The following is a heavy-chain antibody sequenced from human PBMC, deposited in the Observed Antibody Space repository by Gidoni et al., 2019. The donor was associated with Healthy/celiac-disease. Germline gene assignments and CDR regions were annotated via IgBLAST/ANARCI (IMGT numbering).Heavy chain of an antibody. J-gene: IGHJ4*02. Sequence: QVQLVQSGAEVKKTGDAVKVYCKASGYTFTGYYMHWVRQAPGQGLEWMGWINPNSGGTNYAQKFQGRVTMTRDTSISTAYMELSRLGSDYTAVYYCARDLFGATSGYCGQGPLVTVSS. D-gene: IGHD3-10*02. CDR2: INPNSGGT. V-gene: IGHV1-2*02. CDR3: ARDLFGATSGY. CDR1: GYTFTGYY.